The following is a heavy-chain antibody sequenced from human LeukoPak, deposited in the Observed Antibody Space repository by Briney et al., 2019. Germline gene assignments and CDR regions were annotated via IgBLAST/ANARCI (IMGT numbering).Heavy chain of an antibody. V-gene: IGHV1-2*02. CDR3: ARARGLIYSDYDLFDY. CDR2: INPKTGGT. CDR1: GYTFSDYY. D-gene: IGHD5-12*01. J-gene: IGHJ4*02. Sequence: ASVTVSCKASGYTFSDYYIHWVRQAPGQGLEWVGWINPKTGGTDYAQRFQGSVTMTRDTSINTAYMELNRLKFDDTAVFYCARARGLIYSDYDLFDYWGQGTLVTVSS.